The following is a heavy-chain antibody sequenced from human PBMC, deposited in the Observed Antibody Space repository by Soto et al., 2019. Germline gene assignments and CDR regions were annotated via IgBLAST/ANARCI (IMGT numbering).Heavy chain of an antibody. CDR3: ARAVMSVAASDDY. CDR2: ISSDGGT. J-gene: IGHJ4*02. Sequence: GGSLRLSCAASAFTVRSNYMSWVRQAPGKGLEWVSTISSDGGTYYTDSVKGRFAISRDNSKNTLYLQMNSLTAEETAVYYCARAVMSVAASDDYSGPGKLVTVFS. CDR1: AFTVRSNY. D-gene: IGHD6-19*01. V-gene: IGHV3-53*01.